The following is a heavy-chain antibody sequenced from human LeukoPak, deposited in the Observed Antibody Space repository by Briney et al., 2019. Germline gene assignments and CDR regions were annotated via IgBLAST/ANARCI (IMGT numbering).Heavy chain of an antibody. CDR3: ARDIGYDSSGYIPYYYYGMDV. CDR1: GFTSSSYA. Sequence: PGGSLRLSCAASGFTSSSYAMSWVRQAPGKGLEWVSSICADDGDTYYADSVKGRFTISRDTSKNTLYLLMNSLRAEDTAVYYCARDIGYDSSGYIPYYYYGMDVWGQGTTVTVSS. V-gene: IGHV3-23*01. J-gene: IGHJ6*02. CDR2: ICADDGDT. D-gene: IGHD3-22*01.